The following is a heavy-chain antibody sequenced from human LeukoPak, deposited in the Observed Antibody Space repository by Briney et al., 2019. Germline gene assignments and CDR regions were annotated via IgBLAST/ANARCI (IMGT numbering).Heavy chain of an antibody. V-gene: IGHV4-59*01. D-gene: IGHD6-19*01. CDR1: GGSINGYY. Sequence: SETLSLTCTVSGGSINGYYWSWIRQPPGKGLEWVGYIYYSGSTNYNPSLKSRVTISVDTSKNQFSLKLSSATAADTAVYYRARGGGSGWYSSENWFDPWGQGTLVTVSS. CDR2: IYYSGST. CDR3: ARGGGSGWYSSENWFDP. J-gene: IGHJ5*02.